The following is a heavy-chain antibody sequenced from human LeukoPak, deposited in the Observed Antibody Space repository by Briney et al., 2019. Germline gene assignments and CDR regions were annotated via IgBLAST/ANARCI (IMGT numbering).Heavy chain of an antibody. CDR3: ARDLVCTMNCKDS. CDR2: ISAYNGNT. CDR1: GYTFTTYG. Sequence: ASVKVSCKASGYTFTTYGISWVRQAPGQGLEWMGWISAYNGNTKYAQNLQGRVTMTTDTSPSTAYMELSSLISEDTAVYFCARDLVCTMNCKDSWGQGTLVTVS. D-gene: IGHD2-2*01. V-gene: IGHV1-18*01. J-gene: IGHJ4*02.